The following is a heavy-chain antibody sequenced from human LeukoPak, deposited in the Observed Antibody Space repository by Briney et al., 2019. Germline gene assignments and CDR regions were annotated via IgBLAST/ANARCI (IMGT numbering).Heavy chain of an antibody. V-gene: IGHV3-53*01. CDR1: GFTVSSNY. J-gene: IGHJ4*02. CDR2: IYSGGST. CDR3: ARDAYGDYYFDY. Sequence: GGSLRLSCAASGFTVSSNYMSWVRQAPGKGLDWVSVIYSGGSTYYADSVKGRFTISRDNSKNTLYLQMNSLRAEDTAVYYCARDAYGDYYFDYWGQGTLVTVSS. D-gene: IGHD4-17*01.